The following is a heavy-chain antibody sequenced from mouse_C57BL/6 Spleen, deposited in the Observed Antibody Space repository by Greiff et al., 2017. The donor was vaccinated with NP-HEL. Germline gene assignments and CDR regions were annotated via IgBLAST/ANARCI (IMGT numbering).Heavy chain of an antibody. Sequence: QVQLQQPGAELVKPGASVKLSCTASGFTFTSYWMHWVKQRPGQGLEWIGMINPNSGSTKYKEKFKSKATLTVDKSYSTAYMQLSSLTSEDTAVYYSATRFGYYAMDYWGQGTSVTVSS. CDR2: INPNSGST. CDR3: ATRFGYYAMDY. CDR1: GFTFTSYW. J-gene: IGHJ4*01. V-gene: IGHV1-64*01.